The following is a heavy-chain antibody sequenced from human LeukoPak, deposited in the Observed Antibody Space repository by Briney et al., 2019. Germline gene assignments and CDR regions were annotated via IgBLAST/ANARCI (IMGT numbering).Heavy chain of an antibody. D-gene: IGHD3-10*01. CDR3: AREVGTNLDY. J-gene: IGHJ4*02. CDR1: GGSFSGYY. Sequence: PSETLSLTCAVYGGSFSGYYWSWIRQPPGKGLEWIGEINHRRNTNNNQSRKSRVTISVTTSKNQFSLKLSSVTAADTAVYYCAREVGTNLDYWGQGTLVTVSS. CDR2: INHRRNT. V-gene: IGHV4-34*01.